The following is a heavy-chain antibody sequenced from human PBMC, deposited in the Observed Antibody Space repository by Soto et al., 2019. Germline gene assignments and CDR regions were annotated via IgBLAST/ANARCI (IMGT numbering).Heavy chain of an antibody. CDR3: VRSADASIVGAPGVGLFDN. CDR2: IYSGGST. V-gene: IGHV3-53*01. D-gene: IGHD1-26*01. Sequence: GGSLRLSCAASGFTVSSNYMSWVRQAPGKGLEWVSVIYSGGSTYYADSVKGRFTISRDNSKNTLYLQMNSLRAEDTAVYYCVRSADASIVGAPGVGLFDNRGQGTMV. CDR1: GFTVSSNY. J-gene: IGHJ3*02.